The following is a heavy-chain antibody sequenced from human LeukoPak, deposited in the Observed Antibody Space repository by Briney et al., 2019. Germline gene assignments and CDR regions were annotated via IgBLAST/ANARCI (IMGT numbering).Heavy chain of an antibody. V-gene: IGHV3-23*01. Sequence: PGGSLRLSCAASGFTFSKNAMSWVRQAPGKGLGWVSSLSGSGADTYYADSVKGRFTISRDNAKNTAYLQMNSLRAEDTAVYYCAKDPYGTRYFDYWGQGTLVTAS. CDR1: GFTFSKNA. D-gene: IGHD2-2*01. J-gene: IGHJ4*02. CDR2: LSGSGADT. CDR3: AKDPYGTRYFDY.